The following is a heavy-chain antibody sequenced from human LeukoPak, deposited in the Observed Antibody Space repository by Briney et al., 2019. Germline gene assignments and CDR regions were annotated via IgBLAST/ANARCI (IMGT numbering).Heavy chain of an antibody. Sequence: GGPLRLSCAASGFTFSSYAMSRVRQAPGKGLEWVSAISGSGGSTYYADSVKGRFTISRDNSKNTLYLQMNSLRAEDTAVYYCAKDKKQLWSLFDYWGQGTLVTVSS. CDR1: GFTFSSYA. D-gene: IGHD5-18*01. V-gene: IGHV3-23*01. J-gene: IGHJ4*02. CDR3: AKDKKQLWSLFDY. CDR2: ISGSGGST.